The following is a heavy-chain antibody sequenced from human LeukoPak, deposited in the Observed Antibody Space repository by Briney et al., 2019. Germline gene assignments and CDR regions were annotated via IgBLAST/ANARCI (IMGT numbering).Heavy chain of an antibody. CDR3: ARDSSSWYRGYFDY. CDR2: INAGNGNT. V-gene: IGHV1-3*01. Sequence: ASVKVSCKASGYTFTGYYMHWVRQAPGQRLEWMGWINAGNGNTKYSQKFQGRVTITRDTSASTAYMELSSLRSEDTAVYYCARDSSSWYRGYFDYWGQGTLVTVSS. J-gene: IGHJ4*02. D-gene: IGHD6-13*01. CDR1: GYTFTGYY.